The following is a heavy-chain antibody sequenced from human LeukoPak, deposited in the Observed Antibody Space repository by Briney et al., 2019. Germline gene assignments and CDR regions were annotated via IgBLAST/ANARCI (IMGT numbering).Heavy chain of an antibody. J-gene: IGHJ4*02. Sequence: GGSLRLSCAASGFTFSSYAVSWVRQAPGKGLEWVSAISGSGGSTYYADSVKGRFTISRDNSKNTLYLQMNSLRAEDTAVYYCAKDSIVLMAHFDYWGQGTLVTVSS. CDR1: GFTFSSYA. V-gene: IGHV3-23*01. D-gene: IGHD2-8*01. CDR2: ISGSGGST. CDR3: AKDSIVLMAHFDY.